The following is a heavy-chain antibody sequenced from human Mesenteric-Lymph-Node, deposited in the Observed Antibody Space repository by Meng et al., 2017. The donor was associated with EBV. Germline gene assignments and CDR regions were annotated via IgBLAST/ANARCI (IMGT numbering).Heavy chain of an antibody. CDR1: GCSISSGGYY. CDR3: DRGLEVATMSY. J-gene: IGHJ4*02. CDR2: IYYSEST. D-gene: IGHD5-12*01. Sequence: VRLQESGPGLVNPSQTLSLTCSVSGCSISSGGYYGSWIRQPPGKGLEWIGYIYYSESTYYNPSLKSRVTISVDTSKNQFSLKLSSVTAADTAVYYCDRGLEVATMSYWGQGTLVTVSS. V-gene: IGHV4-30-4*01.